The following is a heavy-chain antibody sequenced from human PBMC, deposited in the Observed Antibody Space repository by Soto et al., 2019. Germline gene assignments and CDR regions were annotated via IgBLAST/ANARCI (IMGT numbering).Heavy chain of an antibody. CDR3: AKDRRAGGNYGFYSDF. Sequence: EVQLLESGGGLVQPGGSLRLSCAASGFTFSSYGMTWVRQAPGKGLEWVSFSSATGAGTYYADSVKGRFTISRDNTKNLLYLQMTSLSADDTAVYYCAKDRRAGGNYGFYSDFWGQGALVIVSS. V-gene: IGHV3-23*01. D-gene: IGHD1-7*01. J-gene: IGHJ4*02. CDR2: SSATGAGT. CDR1: GFTFSSYG.